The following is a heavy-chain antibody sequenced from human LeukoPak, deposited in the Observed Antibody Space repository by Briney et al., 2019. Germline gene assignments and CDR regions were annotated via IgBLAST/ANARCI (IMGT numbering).Heavy chain of an antibody. Sequence: PSETLSLTCTVSGGSISSSSYYWGWIRQPPGQGLEWIGSIYYSGSTYYNPSLKSRVTISVDTSKNHFSLKLSSVTAADTAVYYCARHYIVVVVFGSNWFDPWGQGTLVTVSS. D-gene: IGHD2-15*01. CDR1: GGSISSSSYY. J-gene: IGHJ5*02. CDR2: IYYSGST. CDR3: ARHYIVVVVFGSNWFDP. V-gene: IGHV4-39*01.